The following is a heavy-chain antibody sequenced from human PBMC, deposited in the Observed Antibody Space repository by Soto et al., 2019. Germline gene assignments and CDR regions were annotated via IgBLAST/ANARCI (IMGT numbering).Heavy chain of an antibody. J-gene: IGHJ4*02. D-gene: IGHD2-15*01. Sequence: GGSLRLSCAASGFTFSSYAMSWVRQAPGKGLEWVSAISGSGGSTYYADSVKGRFTISRDNSKNTLYLQMNSLRAEDTAVYYCAKDLYKATALILVVVVAVDYWGQGNLVTVSS. V-gene: IGHV3-23*01. CDR3: AKDLYKATALILVVVVAVDY. CDR1: GFTFSSYA. CDR2: ISGSGGST.